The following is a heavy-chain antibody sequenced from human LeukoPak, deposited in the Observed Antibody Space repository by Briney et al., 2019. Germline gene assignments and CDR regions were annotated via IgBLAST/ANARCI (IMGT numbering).Heavy chain of an antibody. D-gene: IGHD2-2*01. Sequence: SETLSLTCTVSGGSISSYYWSWIRQPPGKGLEWIGYIYYSGSTNYNPSLKSRATISVDTSKNQFSLKLSSGTAADTAVYYCARTSYRAFDYWGQGTLVTVSS. CDR1: GGSISSYY. CDR2: IYYSGST. V-gene: IGHV4-59*01. CDR3: ARTSYRAFDY. J-gene: IGHJ4*02.